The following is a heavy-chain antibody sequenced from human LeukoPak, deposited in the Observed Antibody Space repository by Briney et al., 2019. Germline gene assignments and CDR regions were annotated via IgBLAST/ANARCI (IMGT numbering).Heavy chain of an antibody. CDR2: ISGSGGST. CDR1: GFTFSSYA. D-gene: IGHD5-12*01. CDR3: AKDRVNGLPRRGDYFDY. V-gene: IGHV3-23*01. Sequence: GGSLRLSCAASGFTFSSYAMSWVRQAPGKGLEWVSAISGSGGSTYYADFVKGRFTISRDNSKNTLYLQMNSLRAEDTAVYYCAKDRVNGLPRRGDYFDYWGQGTLVTVSS. J-gene: IGHJ4*02.